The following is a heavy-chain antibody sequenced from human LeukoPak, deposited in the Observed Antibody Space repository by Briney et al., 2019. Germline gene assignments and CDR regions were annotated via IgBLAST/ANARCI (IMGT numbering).Heavy chain of an antibody. D-gene: IGHD3-22*01. CDR2: IKEDGSEK. V-gene: IGHV3-7*01. CDR1: GFTFSRYW. CDR3: ARDYSYYYDSTGTSQFGLFDL. Sequence: GGSLRLSCATSGFTFSRYWMSWVRQAPGKGLEWVANIKEDGSEKYYVDSVKGRFTTSRDNAKNSLFLQMNSLRAEDTAVYYCARDYSYYYDSTGTSQFGLFDLWGRGTLVTVSS. J-gene: IGHJ2*01.